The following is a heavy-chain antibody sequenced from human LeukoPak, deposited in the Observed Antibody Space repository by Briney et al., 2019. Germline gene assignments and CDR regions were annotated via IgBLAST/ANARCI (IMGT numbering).Heavy chain of an antibody. J-gene: IGHJ4*02. Sequence: SVKVSCKASGGTFSSYAISWVRQAPGQGLEWMGRIIPIFGTANYAQKFQGRVTITADKSTSTAYMELSSLRSEDTAVYYCARARVLEDSYGRFDYWGQGTLVTVSS. CDR3: ARARVLEDSYGRFDY. CDR1: GGTFSSYA. D-gene: IGHD5-18*01. CDR2: IIPIFGTA. V-gene: IGHV1-69*06.